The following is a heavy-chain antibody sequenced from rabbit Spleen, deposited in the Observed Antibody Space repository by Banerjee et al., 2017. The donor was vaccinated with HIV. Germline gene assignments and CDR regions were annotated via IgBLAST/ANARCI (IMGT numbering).Heavy chain of an antibody. CDR1: GFSFSDRDV. CDR3: ARDLTSVIGWNFNL. D-gene: IGHD1-1*01. CDR2: INTATGKG. Sequence: QEQLKETGGGLVQPGGSLTLTCKASGFSFSDRDVMCWVRQAPGKGLEWIACINTATGKGVYATWAKGRFTISRTSSTTVTLQMTSLTAADTATYFCARDLTSVIGWNFNLWGPGTLVTVS. V-gene: IGHV1S45*01. J-gene: IGHJ4*01.